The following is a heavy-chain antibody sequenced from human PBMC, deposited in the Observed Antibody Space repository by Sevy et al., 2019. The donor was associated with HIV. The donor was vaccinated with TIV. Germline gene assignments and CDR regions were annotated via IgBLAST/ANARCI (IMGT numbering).Heavy chain of an antibody. V-gene: IGHV1-69*13. CDR1: GGTFSSYA. J-gene: IGHJ6*02. CDR2: IIPIFGTA. CDR3: AGVGSGYDYVSGGCYYYYGMDV. D-gene: IGHD5-12*01. Sequence: ASVKVSCKASGGTFSSYAISWVRQAPGQGLEWMGGIIPIFGTANYAQKFQGRVTITADESTSTAYMELISLSSEDTAVYYCAGVGSGYDYVSGGCYYYYGMDVWGQGTTVTVSS.